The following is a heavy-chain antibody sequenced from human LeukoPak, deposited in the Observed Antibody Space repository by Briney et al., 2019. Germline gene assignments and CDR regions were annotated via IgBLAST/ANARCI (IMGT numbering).Heavy chain of an antibody. CDR1: GGSISSSSYY. Sequence: SETLSLTCTVSGGSISSSSYYWGWIRQPPGKGLEWIGSIYYSGSTYYNPSLKSRVTISVDTSKNQFSLKLSSVTAADTAVYYCARGPFGRDYWGQGTLVTVSS. CDR2: IYYSGST. V-gene: IGHV4-39*07. D-gene: IGHD3-10*01. CDR3: ARGPFGRDY. J-gene: IGHJ4*02.